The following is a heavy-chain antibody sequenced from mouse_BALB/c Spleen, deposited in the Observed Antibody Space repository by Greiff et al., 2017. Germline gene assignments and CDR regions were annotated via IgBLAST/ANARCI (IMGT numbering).Heavy chain of an antibody. V-gene: IGHV5-6-4*01. CDR2: ISSGGSYT. CDR3: TRDPSDFPYAMDY. J-gene: IGHJ4*01. Sequence: EVNVVESGGGLVKPGGSLKLSCAASGFTFSSYTMSWVRQTPEKRLEWVATISSGGSYTYYPDSVKGRFTISRDNAKNTLYLQMSSLKSEDTAMYYCTRDPSDFPYAMDYWGQGTSVTVSS. CDR1: GFTFSSYT. D-gene: IGHD6-1*01.